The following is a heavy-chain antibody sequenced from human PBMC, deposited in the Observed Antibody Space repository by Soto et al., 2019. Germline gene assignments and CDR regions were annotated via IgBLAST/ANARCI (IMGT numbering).Heavy chain of an antibody. CDR3: ASGSSTSSLPYYYYYGMDV. V-gene: IGHV1-18*01. CDR1: GYTFTGYG. J-gene: IGHJ6*02. Sequence: ASVKVPCKASGYTFTGYGISWVRQAPGQGLEWMGWISAYNGNTNYAQKLQGRVTMTTDTSTSTAYMELRSLRSDDTAVYYCASGSSTSSLPYYYYYGMDVWGQGTTVTASS. D-gene: IGHD2-2*01. CDR2: ISAYNGNT.